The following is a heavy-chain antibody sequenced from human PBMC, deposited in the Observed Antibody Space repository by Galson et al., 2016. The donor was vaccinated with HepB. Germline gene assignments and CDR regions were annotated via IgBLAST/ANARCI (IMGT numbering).Heavy chain of an antibody. V-gene: IGHV4-39*07. CDR1: GDSISSTIYY. J-gene: IGHJ4*02. CDR3: ARMSYFDISGYDYYCDY. CDR2: IYHYGSPHYNPASGST. D-gene: IGHD3-22*01. Sequence: SETLSLTCNVSGDSISSTIYYWAWIRQPPGKGLEWIASIYHYGSPHYNPASGSTKYSPSLRSRVIISVDTSKKQISLKLSSVTAADTAVYYCARMSYFDISGYDYYCDYWGQGTLVTVSS.